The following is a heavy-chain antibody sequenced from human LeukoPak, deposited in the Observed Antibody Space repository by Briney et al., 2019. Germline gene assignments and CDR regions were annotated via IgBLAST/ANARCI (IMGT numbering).Heavy chain of an antibody. J-gene: IGHJ2*01. CDR3: ARGEAAAAADWYFDL. Sequence: SETLSLTCTVSGGSISSYYWSWIRQPPGKGLEWIGYIYYSGSTNYNPSLKSRVTISVDTSKNQFSLKLNSVTAADTAVYYCARGEAAAAADWYFDLWGRGTLVTVSS. V-gene: IGHV4-59*12. CDR1: GGSISSYY. CDR2: IYYSGST. D-gene: IGHD6-13*01.